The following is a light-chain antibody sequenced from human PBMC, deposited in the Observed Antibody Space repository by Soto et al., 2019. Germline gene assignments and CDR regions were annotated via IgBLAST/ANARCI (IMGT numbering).Light chain of an antibody. Sequence: DIVMTQSPDSLAVSLGERATINCKSSQNILYSSNSKNSLAWYQQKPGQTPKLLNYWASTRGSGVPDRFSGNESGTDFTVTISRRQAEDVAVYYCQQYDSFPRTFGGGTKVEIK. CDR2: WAS. J-gene: IGKJ4*01. V-gene: IGKV4-1*01. CDR3: QQYDSFPRT. CDR1: QNILYSSNSKNS.